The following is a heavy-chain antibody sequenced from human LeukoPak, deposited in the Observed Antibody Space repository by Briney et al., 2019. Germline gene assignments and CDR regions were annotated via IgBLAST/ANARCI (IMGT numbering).Heavy chain of an antibody. CDR2: MNPHSGDT. CDR3: ARGGYSFDF. Sequence: ASVKVSCKASGYTFTGYDINWMRQATGQGLEWMGWMNPHSGDTGYAQKFQGRVTMTRDTSISTAYMELSSLRSEDTAVYYCARGGYSFDFWGQGTLVTVSS. V-gene: IGHV1-8*01. CDR1: GYTFTGYD. J-gene: IGHJ4*02.